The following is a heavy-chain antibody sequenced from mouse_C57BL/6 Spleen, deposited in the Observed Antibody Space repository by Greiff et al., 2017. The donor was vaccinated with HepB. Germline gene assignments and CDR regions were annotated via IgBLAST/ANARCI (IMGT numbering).Heavy chain of an antibody. V-gene: IGHV14-1*01. J-gene: IGHJ1*03. CDR1: GFNIKDYY. CDR2: IDPEDGDT. Sequence: VQLQQSGAELVRPGASVKLSCTASGFNIKDYYMHWVKQRPEQGLEWIGRIDPEDGDTEYAPEFQGKATMTADTSSNTAYLQLSSLTSEDTAVYYCTLTTVVATDFDVWGTGTTVTVSS. CDR3: TLTTVVATDFDV. D-gene: IGHD1-1*01.